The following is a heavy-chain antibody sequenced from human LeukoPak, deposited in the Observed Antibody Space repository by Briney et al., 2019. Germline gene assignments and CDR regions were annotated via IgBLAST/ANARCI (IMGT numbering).Heavy chain of an antibody. D-gene: IGHD3-10*01. J-gene: IGHJ5*02. V-gene: IGHV4-34*01. CDR2: INHSGST. CDR1: GGSFSGYY. Sequence: SETLSLTCAVYGGSFSGYYWSWIRQPPGKGLEWIGEINHSGSTNHNPSLKSRVTISVDTSKNQFSLKLSSVTAADTAVYYCARGGNYGSYPWGQGTLVTVSS. CDR3: ARGGNYGSYP.